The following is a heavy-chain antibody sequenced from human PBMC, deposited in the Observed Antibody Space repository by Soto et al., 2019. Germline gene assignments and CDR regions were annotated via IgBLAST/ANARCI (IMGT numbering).Heavy chain of an antibody. Sequence: GGSLRLSCAASGFTFSSYSMNWVLQAPGKGLEWVSSISSSSSYIYYADSVKGRFTISRDNAKNSLYLQMNSLTAEDTAVYYCAKDGDSSGRVEYWGQGTLVTVSS. D-gene: IGHD6-19*01. J-gene: IGHJ4*02. CDR3: AKDGDSSGRVEY. V-gene: IGHV3-21*01. CDR1: GFTFSSYS. CDR2: ISSSSSYI.